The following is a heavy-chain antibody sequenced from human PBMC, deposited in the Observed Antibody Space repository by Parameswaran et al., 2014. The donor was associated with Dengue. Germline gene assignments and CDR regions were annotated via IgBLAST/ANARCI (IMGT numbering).Heavy chain of an antibody. D-gene: IGHD1-26*01. CDR2: ISSYNGNT. CDR3: ARPLYSGSFLPAY. V-gene: IGHV1-18*01. Sequence: WVRQAPGQGLEWMGWISSYNGNTNYAQNLQGRVTMTTDTSTTTAYMELRSLRSDDTAVYYCARPLYSGSFLPAYWGQGTLVTVSS. J-gene: IGHJ4*02.